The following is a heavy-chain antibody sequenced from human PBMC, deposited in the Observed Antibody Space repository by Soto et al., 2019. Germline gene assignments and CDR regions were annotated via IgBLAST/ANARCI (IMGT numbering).Heavy chain of an antibody. V-gene: IGHV3-30*18. CDR1: GFTFSSYG. J-gene: IGHJ4*02. CDR3: AKDRDIVVVPAASIFDY. D-gene: IGHD2-2*01. CDR2: ISYDGSNK. Sequence: QVQLVESGGGVVQPGRSLRLSCAASGFTFSSYGMHWVRQAPGKGLEWVAVISYDGSNKYYADSVKVRFTISRDNSKNTLYLQMNSLRAEDTAVYYCAKDRDIVVVPAASIFDYWGQGTLVTVSS.